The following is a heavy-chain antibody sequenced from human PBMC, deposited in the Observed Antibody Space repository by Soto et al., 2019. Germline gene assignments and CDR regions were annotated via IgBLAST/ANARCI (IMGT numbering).Heavy chain of an antibody. CDR3: TTVSPMIVVVTHAFDI. D-gene: IGHD3-22*01. V-gene: IGHV3-15*07. Sequence: EEQLVESGGGLVKPGGSLRLSYAASGFTFGNAWMNWVRQAPGKGQEWVGRIKSKTDGGTTDYAAPVKGRFTISRDDSKNTLYLQMNSLKTEDTAVYYCTTVSPMIVVVTHAFDIWGQGTMVTVSS. CDR1: GFTFGNAW. CDR2: IKSKTDGGTT. J-gene: IGHJ3*02.